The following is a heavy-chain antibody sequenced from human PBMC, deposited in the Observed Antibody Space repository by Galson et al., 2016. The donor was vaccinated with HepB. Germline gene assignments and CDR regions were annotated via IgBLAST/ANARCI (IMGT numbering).Heavy chain of an antibody. J-gene: IGHJ4*02. D-gene: IGHD6-19*01. V-gene: IGHV3-NL1*01. CDR3: ALGTGIGWYGAD. CDR1: GISFDSHG. CDR2: IHTGGST. Sequence: SLRLSCAASGISFDSHGMHWVRQAPGKGLEWVSVIHTGGSTYYADSVKGRFTISRDNSKNTLYLQMNSLRAEDTAVYYCALGTGIGWYGADWGQGTLVTVSS.